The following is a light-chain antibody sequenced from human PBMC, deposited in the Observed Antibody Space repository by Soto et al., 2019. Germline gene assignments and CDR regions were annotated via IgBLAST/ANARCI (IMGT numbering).Light chain of an antibody. CDR1: QSVSSN. CDR2: GAS. CDR3: QQYNTLPKT. V-gene: IGKV3-15*01. J-gene: IGKJ1*01. Sequence: EIVMTQSPATLSVSPGERATLSCRASQSVSSNLAWYQQKPGQAPRLLIYGASTRATGIPARFSGSGSGTEFTLTISSLQSEDFAVYYCQQYNTLPKTFGQGTKVELK.